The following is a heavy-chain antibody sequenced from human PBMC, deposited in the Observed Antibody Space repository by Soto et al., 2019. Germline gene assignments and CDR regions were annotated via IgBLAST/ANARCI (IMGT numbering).Heavy chain of an antibody. CDR3: ARGFLA. J-gene: IGHJ4*02. V-gene: IGHV3-7*04. CDR1: GLTFSGFW. Sequence: EVQVVESGGGLVQPGGSLRLSCAASGLTFSGFWMSWVRQAPGKGLEWVANINGDGSVKYYVDSVRGRFTISRDNAKNSLDLQMNSLRAEDTAVYYCARGFLAGGQGTMVTVSS. CDR2: INGDGSVK.